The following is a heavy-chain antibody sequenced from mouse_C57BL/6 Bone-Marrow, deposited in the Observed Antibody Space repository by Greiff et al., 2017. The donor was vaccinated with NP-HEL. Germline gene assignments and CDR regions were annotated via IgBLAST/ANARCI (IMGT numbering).Heavy chain of an antibody. CDR3: ARETYYDGAY. CDR1: GYSITSGYY. V-gene: IGHV3-6*01. CDR2: ISYDGSN. J-gene: IGHJ3*01. Sequence: VQLKQSGPGLVKPSQSLSLTCSVTGYSITSGYYWNWIRQFPGNKLEWMGYISYDGSNNYNPSLKNRISITRDTSKNQFFLKLNSVTTEDTATYYCARETYYDGAYWGQGTLVTVSA. D-gene: IGHD2-4*01.